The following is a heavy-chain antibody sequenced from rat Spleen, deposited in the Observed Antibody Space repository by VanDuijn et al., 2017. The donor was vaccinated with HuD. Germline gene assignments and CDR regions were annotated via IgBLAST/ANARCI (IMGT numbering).Heavy chain of an antibody. CDR2: ISPSGGRS. V-gene: IGHV5-19*01. J-gene: IGHJ4*01. CDR1: GFTFSNYG. CDR3: ATDGYYDGTYYSVYVMDA. D-gene: IGHD1-12*02. Sequence: EVQLVESGGGLVQPGRSLKLSCAASGFTFSNYGMHWIRQAPTKGLEWVASISPSGGRSHYRDSVKGRFTISRDNAKSTLCLQMDSLRSEDTATYYCATDGYYDGTYYSVYVMDAWGQGASVTVSS.